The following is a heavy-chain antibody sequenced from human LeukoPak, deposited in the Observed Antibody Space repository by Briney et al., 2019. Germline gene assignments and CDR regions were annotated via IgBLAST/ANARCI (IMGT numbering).Heavy chain of an antibody. CDR2: IYYSGST. D-gene: IGHD5-18*01. CDR1: GGSISSSIYY. J-gene: IGHJ4*02. CDR3: ARHGTAMVPYYFDY. V-gene: IGHV4-39*01. Sequence: SETLSLTCTVSGGSISSSIYYWGWIRQPPGEGLEWIGSIYYSGSTYYNPSLKSRVTISVDTSKNQFSLKLSSVTAADTAVYYCARHGTAMVPYYFDYWGQGTLVTVSS.